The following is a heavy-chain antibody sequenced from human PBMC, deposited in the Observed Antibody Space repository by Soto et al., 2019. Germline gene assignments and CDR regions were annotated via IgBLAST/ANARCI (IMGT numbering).Heavy chain of an antibody. CDR1: GFTVSTNY. Sequence: SGGSLRLSCAASGFTVSTNYMTWVRQAPGKGLEWVSILYSDFTTYYADSVKGRFTISRDNSKNMVYLQMDSLRAEDTAVYYCARQEVTESDYYGLDVWGQGTTVTVSS. D-gene: IGHD4-4*01. J-gene: IGHJ6*02. V-gene: IGHV3-53*01. CDR3: ARQEVTESDYYGLDV. CDR2: LYSDFTT.